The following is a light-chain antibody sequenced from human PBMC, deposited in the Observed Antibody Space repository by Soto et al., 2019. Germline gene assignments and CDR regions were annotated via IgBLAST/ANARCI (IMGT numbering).Light chain of an antibody. CDR2: AAS. CDR3: QQSYSTLIT. CDR1: QSISSY. J-gene: IGKJ5*01. V-gene: IGKV1-39*01. Sequence: DVEVTQSHSSLSASVGDRVTITCRASQSISSYLNWYQQKPGKAPKLLIYAASSLQSGVPSRFSGSGSGTDFTLTISSLQPEDFATYYCQQSYSTLITFGQGTRLAI.